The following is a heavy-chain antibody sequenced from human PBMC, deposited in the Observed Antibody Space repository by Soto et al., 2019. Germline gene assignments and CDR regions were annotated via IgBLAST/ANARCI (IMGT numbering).Heavy chain of an antibody. V-gene: IGHV4-59*08. Sequence: SETLSLTCTVSGVSSNNYCLSWVRQSPGKGLEWIGYIYYSGSTNYNPSLKSRVTISVDTSKNQFSLKLSSVTAADTAVYYCARAVEMATTFLDYWGQGTLVTVSS. D-gene: IGHD5-12*01. CDR3: ARAVEMATTFLDY. CDR1: GVSSNNYC. CDR2: IYYSGST. J-gene: IGHJ4*02.